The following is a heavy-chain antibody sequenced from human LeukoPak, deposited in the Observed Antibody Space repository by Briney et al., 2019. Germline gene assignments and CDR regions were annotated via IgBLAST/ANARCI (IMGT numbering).Heavy chain of an antibody. V-gene: IGHV3-23*01. CDR1: GFTFSSYA. CDR2: ISGSGGST. Sequence: PGGSLRLSCAASGFTFSSYAMSWVRQAPGKGLECVSAISGSGGSTYYADSVKGRFTISRDNSKNTLYLQMNSLRAEDTAVYYCAKDSRAVAGTGAFGAFDIWSQGTMVTVSS. D-gene: IGHD6-19*01. CDR3: AKDSRAVAGTGAFGAFDI. J-gene: IGHJ3*02.